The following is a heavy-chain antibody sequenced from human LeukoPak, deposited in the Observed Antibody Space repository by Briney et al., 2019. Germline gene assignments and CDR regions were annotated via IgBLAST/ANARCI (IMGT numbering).Heavy chain of an antibody. V-gene: IGHV1-8*01. CDR1: GYTFPSYD. D-gene: IGHD6-19*01. J-gene: IGHJ1*01. Sequence: GASVKVSCKASGYTFPSYDINWVRQATGQGLEWMGWMNPNNGNTDYAQKFQGRVTLTRNNSISTAYMELTSLRSEDTAVYYCTRGGPVAGTHKYFQHWGQGTLVTVSS. CDR2: MNPNNGNT. CDR3: TRGGPVAGTHKYFQH.